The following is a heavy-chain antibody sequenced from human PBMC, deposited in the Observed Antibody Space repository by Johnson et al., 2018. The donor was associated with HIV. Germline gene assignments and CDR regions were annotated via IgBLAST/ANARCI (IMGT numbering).Heavy chain of an antibody. CDR3: AKDSITSGNFPNAFDI. D-gene: IGHD5-12*01. CDR1: GFTVSSYY. CDR2: LFSGGTT. Sequence: VQLVESGGGLVQPGGSLRLSCAASGFTVSSYYMSWVRQAPGKGLEWVSVLFSGGTTYYADSVKGRFTISRDNSKNALNLQMNCLRAEDTAVYYCAKDSITSGNFPNAFDIWGQGTMVTVSS. J-gene: IGHJ3*02. V-gene: IGHV3-66*01.